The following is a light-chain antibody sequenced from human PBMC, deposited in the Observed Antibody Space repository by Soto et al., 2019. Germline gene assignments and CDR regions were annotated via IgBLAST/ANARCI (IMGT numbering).Light chain of an antibody. Sequence: QSVLTQPPSASGSPGQSITISCTGTSSGVGGYKYVSWYQQHPGKAPKLIIYEVSERPSGVPDRFSGSKSGNTATLTVSGLQADDEAAYYCSSYAGSNNLVFGGGTKLTVL. CDR2: EVS. CDR3: SSYAGSNNLV. J-gene: IGLJ2*01. CDR1: SSGVGGYKY. V-gene: IGLV2-8*01.